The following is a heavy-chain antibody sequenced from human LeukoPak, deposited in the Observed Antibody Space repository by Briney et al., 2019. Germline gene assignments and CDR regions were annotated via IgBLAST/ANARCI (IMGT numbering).Heavy chain of an antibody. Sequence: SIRQPPGKGLEWIGYFYYSGSTKYNPSLKSRVTISADTSKNQISLELSSVTAADTAVYYCARAGDLIIVSMAAFDIWGQGTMVTVSS. D-gene: IGHD5/OR15-5a*01. J-gene: IGHJ3*02. CDR3: ARAGDLIIVSMAAFDI. V-gene: IGHV4-61*06. CDR2: FYYSGST.